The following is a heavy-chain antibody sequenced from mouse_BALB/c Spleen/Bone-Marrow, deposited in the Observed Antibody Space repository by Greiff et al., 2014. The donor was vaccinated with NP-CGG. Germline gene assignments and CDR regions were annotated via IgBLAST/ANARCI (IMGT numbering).Heavy chain of an antibody. D-gene: IGHD2-1*01. CDR2: INSNGGST. CDR1: GFTFSSYG. J-gene: IGHJ2*01. Sequence: EVKLMKSGGGLVQPGGSLKLSCAASGFTFSSYGMSWVRQTPDKRLELVASINSNGGSTYYPDSVKGRFTISRDNAKNTLSLQMSSLKSEDTAMYYCARGNYGNYVDYFDYWGQGTTLTVSS. V-gene: IGHV5-6-3*01. CDR3: ARGNYGNYVDYFDY.